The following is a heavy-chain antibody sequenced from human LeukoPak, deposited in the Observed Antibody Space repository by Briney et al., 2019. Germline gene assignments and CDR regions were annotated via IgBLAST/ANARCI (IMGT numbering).Heavy chain of an antibody. CDR1: GFTFSSYE. D-gene: IGHD6-19*01. Sequence: TGGSLRLSCAASGFTFSSYEMNWVRQAPGKGLEWVSYISGPSGTMYYADSVKGRFTISRDNAKNPLYLQMNSLRAEDTAVYYCARGGWDFDYWGQGTLVTVSS. CDR2: ISGPSGTM. J-gene: IGHJ4*02. V-gene: IGHV3-48*03. CDR3: ARGGWDFDY.